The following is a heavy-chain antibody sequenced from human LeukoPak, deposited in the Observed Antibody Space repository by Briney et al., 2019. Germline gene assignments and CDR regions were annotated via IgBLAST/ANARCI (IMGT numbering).Heavy chain of an antibody. CDR2: IYTSGST. Sequence: SETLSLTCTVSGGSISSYYWSWTRQPAGKGLEWIGRIYTSGSTNYNPSLKSRVTMSVDTSKNQFSLKLSSVTAADTAVYYCATLYYYDSSGNYYFDYWGQGTLVTVSS. CDR3: ATLYYYDSSGNYYFDY. CDR1: GGSISSYY. V-gene: IGHV4-4*07. D-gene: IGHD3-22*01. J-gene: IGHJ4*02.